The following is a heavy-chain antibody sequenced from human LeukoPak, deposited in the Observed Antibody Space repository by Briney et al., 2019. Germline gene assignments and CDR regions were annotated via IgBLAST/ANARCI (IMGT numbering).Heavy chain of an antibody. CDR3: ARDRFSSSYYYYGMDV. Sequence: GGSLRLSCAASGFTFSSYGMHWVRQAPGKGLEWVAVIWYDGSNIYYADSVKGRFTISRDNSKNTLYLQMNSLRAEDTAVYYCARDRFSSSYYYYGMDVWGQGTTVTVSS. V-gene: IGHV3-33*01. D-gene: IGHD6-13*01. J-gene: IGHJ6*02. CDR1: GFTFSSYG. CDR2: IWYDGSNI.